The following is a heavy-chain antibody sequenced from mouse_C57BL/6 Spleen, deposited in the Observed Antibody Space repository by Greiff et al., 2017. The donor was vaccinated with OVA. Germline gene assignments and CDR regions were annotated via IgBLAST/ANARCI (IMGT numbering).Heavy chain of an antibody. V-gene: IGHV1-15*01. CDR3: TRDYYGSCDY. J-gene: IGHJ2*01. Sequence: QVQLQQSGAELVRPGASVTLSCKASGYTFTDYEMHWVKQTPVHGLEWIGAIDPATGGTAYNQKFKGKAILTADKSSSTAYMELRSLTSEDSAVYYCTRDYYGSCDYWGQGTTLTVSS. CDR1: GYTFTDYE. CDR2: IDPATGGT. D-gene: IGHD1-1*01.